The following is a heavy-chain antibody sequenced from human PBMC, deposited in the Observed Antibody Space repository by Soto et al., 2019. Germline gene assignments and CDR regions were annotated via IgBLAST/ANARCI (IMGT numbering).Heavy chain of an antibody. CDR2: IYISGST. J-gene: IGHJ4*02. CDR3: GRDSPQWQGTVDY. V-gene: IGHV4-4*07. D-gene: IGHD6-19*01. Sequence: QVQLQESGPRLVKPSETLSLTCTVSGVSISNSYWTWIRQPAGKGLEWIGRIYISGSTNYNPSLKSRVTMSIDTSKKQFSLRLISVTAADTAVYYCGRDSPQWQGTVDYWGQGILVTVSS. CDR1: GVSISNSY.